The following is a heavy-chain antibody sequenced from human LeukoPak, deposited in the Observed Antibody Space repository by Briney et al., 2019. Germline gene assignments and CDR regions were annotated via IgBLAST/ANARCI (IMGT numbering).Heavy chain of an antibody. CDR1: GGSVSGYY. CDR3: ARYSTSGAFLDC. Sequence: SETLSLTCAVYGGSVSGYYWSWIRQPPGKGLEWIGEINHSGSTNYNPSLKSRVTISVDPSKNQFSLKLSSVTAADTAAYYCARYSTSGAFLDCWGQGTLVTVTS. J-gene: IGHJ4*02. V-gene: IGHV4-34*01. D-gene: IGHD6-6*01. CDR2: INHSGST.